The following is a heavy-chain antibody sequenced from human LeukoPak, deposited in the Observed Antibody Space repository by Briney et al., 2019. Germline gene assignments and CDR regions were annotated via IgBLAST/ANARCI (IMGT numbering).Heavy chain of an antibody. J-gene: IGHJ5*02. D-gene: IGHD3-3*01. CDR3: ARDMGGYYLEFWFDP. Sequence: PGGSLRLSCAASGFTFSSYAMHWVRQAPGKGLEWVAVISYDGSNKYYADSVKGRFTISRDNSKNTLYLQMNSLRAEDTAVYHCARDMGGYYLEFWFDPWGQGTLVTVSS. CDR1: GFTFSSYA. V-gene: IGHV3-30*01. CDR2: ISYDGSNK.